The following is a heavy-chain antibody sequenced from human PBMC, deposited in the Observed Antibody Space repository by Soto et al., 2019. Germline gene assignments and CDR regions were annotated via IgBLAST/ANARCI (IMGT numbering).Heavy chain of an antibody. CDR3: ARPPGEPIPAHTGPDALDI. CDR2: IYHSGST. V-gene: IGHV4-4*02. D-gene: IGHD2-2*01. J-gene: IGHJ3*02. CDR1: GGAISSSNW. Sequence: SETLSLTCAVSGGAISSSNWWSWVRQPPGKGLGWIGKIYHSGSTNYSPCLKSRVTISVDKSTNQFSLKLSSVTAADTAVYYFARPPGEPIPAHTGPDALDIWGQGTMVIVS.